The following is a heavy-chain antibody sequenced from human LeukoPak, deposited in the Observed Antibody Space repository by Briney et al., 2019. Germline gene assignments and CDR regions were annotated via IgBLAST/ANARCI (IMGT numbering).Heavy chain of an antibody. CDR3: ARDSRDCRGGSCYPDY. J-gene: IGHJ4*02. D-gene: IGHD2-15*01. V-gene: IGHV3-74*01. CDR1: GFTFSSYW. CDR2: INSEGSST. Sequence: AGGSLRLSCAASGFTFSSYWMHWVRQVPGKELVWVSCINSEGSSTNYADSVKGRFTISRDNAKNTLFLQMNSLRAEDRAVYYCARDSRDCRGGSCYPDYWGQGTLVTVSS.